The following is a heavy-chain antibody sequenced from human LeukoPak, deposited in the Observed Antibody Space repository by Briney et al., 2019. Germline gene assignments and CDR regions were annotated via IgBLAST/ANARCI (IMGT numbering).Heavy chain of an antibody. Sequence: GGSLRLSCAASGFTSREFVMSWVRQAPGKGLEWISTINNGDSSTYYADSVKGRFTISRDNSKNTLDLQMNGLRAEDTAVYYCARRGGGQGYGMDVWGQGTTVAVS. D-gene: IGHD6-25*01. J-gene: IGHJ6*02. V-gene: IGHV3-23*01. CDR1: GFTSREFV. CDR3: ARRGGGQGYGMDV. CDR2: INNGDSST.